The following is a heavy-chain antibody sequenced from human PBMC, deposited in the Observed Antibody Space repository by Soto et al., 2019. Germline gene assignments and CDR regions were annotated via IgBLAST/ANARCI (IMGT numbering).Heavy chain of an antibody. CDR1: GGSFSGCY. Sequence: NPSETLSLSCAVDGGSFSGCYWSWIRQPPGKGLDWIGEINHRGSTNYNPSLKSRVTISVDTSKNQFSLKLSSVTASDTAVYYCARFPSDYWGPGTLVNVS. J-gene: IGHJ4*02. CDR2: INHRGST. CDR3: ARFPSDY. V-gene: IGHV4-34*01.